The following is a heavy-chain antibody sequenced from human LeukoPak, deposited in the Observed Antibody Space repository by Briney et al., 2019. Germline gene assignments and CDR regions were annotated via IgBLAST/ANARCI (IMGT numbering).Heavy chain of an antibody. D-gene: IGHD4-17*01. CDR1: GFIFSSCA. V-gene: IGHV3-23*01. J-gene: IGHJ4*02. CDR2: ISGSGGSA. CDR3: ANLYGDYGDY. Sequence: GGSLRLSCVASGFIFSSCAMSWVRQAPGKGLEWVSGISGSGGSAFYADSVKGRFTISRDNAKNTLYLEMNSLRAEDTAVYYCANLYGDYGDYWGQGNLVTVSS.